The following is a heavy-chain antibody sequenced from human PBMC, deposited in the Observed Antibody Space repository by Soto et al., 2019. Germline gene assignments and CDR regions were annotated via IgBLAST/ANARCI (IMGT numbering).Heavy chain of an antibody. V-gene: IGHV4-59*01. CDR3: ARGLTIFGVVIHGMDV. CDR2: IYYSGST. J-gene: IGHJ6*02. D-gene: IGHD3-3*01. CDR1: GGSISSYY. Sequence: SETLSLTCTVSGGSISSYYWSWIRQPPGKGLEWIGYIYYSGSTNYNPSLKSRVTISVDTSKNQFSLKLSSVTAADTAVYYCARGLTIFGVVIHGMDVWGQGTTVTVSS.